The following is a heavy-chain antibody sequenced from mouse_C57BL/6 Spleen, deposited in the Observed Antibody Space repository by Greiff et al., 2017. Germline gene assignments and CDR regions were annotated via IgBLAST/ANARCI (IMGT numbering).Heavy chain of an antibody. CDR2: IHPNSGST. J-gene: IGHJ3*01. CDR1: GYTFTSYW. Sequence: QVQLQQPGAELVKPGASVKLSCKASGYTFTSYWMHWVKQRPGQGLAWIGMIHPNSGSTNYNEKFKSKATLTVDKSSSTAYMQLSSLTSEDSAVDYCARSGDYDPSFAYWGQGTLVTVSA. CDR3: ARSGDYDPSFAY. D-gene: IGHD2-4*01. V-gene: IGHV1-64*01.